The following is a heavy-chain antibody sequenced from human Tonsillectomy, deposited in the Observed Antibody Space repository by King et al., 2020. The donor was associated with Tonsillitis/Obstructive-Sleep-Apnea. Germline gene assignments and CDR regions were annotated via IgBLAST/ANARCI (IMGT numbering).Heavy chain of an antibody. CDR3: ARGELFGDLLYFFDY. J-gene: IGHJ4*02. CDR1: GGSISSYY. Sequence: VQLQESGPGLVKPSETLSLTCTVSGGSISSYYWSWIRQPAGKGLEWIGRIYTSGSTNYNPSLKSRVTMSVGTTKNQFSLKLNSVTAAATAVYDCARGELFGDLLYFFDYWGQGTLVTVSS. CDR2: IYTSGST. D-gene: IGHD3-10*02. V-gene: IGHV4-4*07.